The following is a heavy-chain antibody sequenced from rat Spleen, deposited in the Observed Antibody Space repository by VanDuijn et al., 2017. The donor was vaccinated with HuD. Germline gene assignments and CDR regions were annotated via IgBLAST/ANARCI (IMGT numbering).Heavy chain of an antibody. J-gene: IGHJ1*01. CDR1: GFTFKNYW. D-gene: IGHD4-2*01. CDR3: TRVVGDSYWYFDF. CDR2: ISNTGGTT. Sequence: EVQLVESGGGLVQPGRSLKLSCEASGFTFKNYWMTWIRQAPGKGLEWIASISNTGGTTNYPDSVKGRFTISRDNAKTTLYLQMNSLRSEDTATYYCTRVVGDSYWYFDFWGPGTMVTVSS. V-gene: IGHV5-31*01.